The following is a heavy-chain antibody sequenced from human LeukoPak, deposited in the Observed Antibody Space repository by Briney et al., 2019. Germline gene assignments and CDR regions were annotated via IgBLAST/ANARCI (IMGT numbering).Heavy chain of an antibody. CDR2: IWYDGSNK. CDR3: ARGGSITMVRGVIAY. CDR1: GFTFSSYG. Sequence: GGSLRLSCAASGFTFSSYGMHWVRQAPGKGLEGVAVIWYDGSNKYYADSVKGRFTISRDNSKNTLYLQMNSLRAEDTAVYYCARGGSITMVRGVIAYWGQGTLVTVSS. D-gene: IGHD3-10*01. J-gene: IGHJ4*02. V-gene: IGHV3-33*01.